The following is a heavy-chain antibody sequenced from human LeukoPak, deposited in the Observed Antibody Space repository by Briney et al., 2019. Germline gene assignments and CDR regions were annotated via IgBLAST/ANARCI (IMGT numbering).Heavy chain of an antibody. Sequence: SETLSLTCTVSGGSISSYYWSWIRQPAGKGLEWIGRIYTSGSTDYNPSLKSRVTISVDTSKNQFSLKLSSVTAADTAVYYCARHISSSSFWFDPWGQGTLVTVSS. V-gene: IGHV4-4*07. CDR2: IYTSGST. D-gene: IGHD6-6*01. CDR1: GGSISSYY. CDR3: ARHISSSSFWFDP. J-gene: IGHJ5*02.